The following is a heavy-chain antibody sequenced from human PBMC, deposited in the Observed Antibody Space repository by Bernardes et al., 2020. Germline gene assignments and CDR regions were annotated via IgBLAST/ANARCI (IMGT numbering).Heavy chain of an antibody. CDR1: GGSISSSSYY. D-gene: IGHD2-2*01. J-gene: IGHJ5*02. CDR2: IYYSGNT. Sequence: SETLSLTRTVSGGSISSSSYYWGWIRQPPGKGLEWIGSIYYSGNTYYNPSLKSRVTISVDTSKNQFSLNLSSVTAADTAVYYCARHSSITAAPFDPWGQGTLVTVSS. CDR3: ARHSSITAAPFDP. V-gene: IGHV4-39*01.